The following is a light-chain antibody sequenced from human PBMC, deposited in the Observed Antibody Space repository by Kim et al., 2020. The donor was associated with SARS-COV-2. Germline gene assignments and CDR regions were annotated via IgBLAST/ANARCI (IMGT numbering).Light chain of an antibody. V-gene: IGLV8-61*01. CDR3: VLYMGSEIWV. Sequence: QTVVTQEPSFSVSPGGTVTLTCGLSSGSVSTSYYPSWYQQTPGQAPRTLIYSTNTRSSGVPDRFSGSILGNKAALTITGAQADDESDYYGVLYMGSEIWVFGGGTQLTVL. CDR1: SGSVSTSYY. CDR2: STN. J-gene: IGLJ3*02.